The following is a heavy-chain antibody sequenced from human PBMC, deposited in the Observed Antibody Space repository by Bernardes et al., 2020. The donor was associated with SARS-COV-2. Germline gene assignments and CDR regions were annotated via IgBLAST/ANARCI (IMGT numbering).Heavy chain of an antibody. V-gene: IGHV4-34*01. CDR1: GGSFSGYY. CDR2: INHSGST. CDR3: ARVYYDFWSGYPLYYYYYMDV. Sequence: SETLSLTCAVYGGSFSGYYWSWIRQPPGKGLEWIGEINHSGSTNYNPSLKSRVTISVDTSKNQFSLKLSSVTAADTAVYYCARVYYDFWSGYPLYYYYYMDVWGKGTTVTVSS. J-gene: IGHJ6*03. D-gene: IGHD3-3*01.